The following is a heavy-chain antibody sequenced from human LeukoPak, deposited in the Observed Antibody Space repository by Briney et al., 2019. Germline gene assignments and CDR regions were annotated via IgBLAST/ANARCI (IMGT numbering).Heavy chain of an antibody. Sequence: PSQTLSLTCAVSGGSISSGGYSWSWIRQPPGKGLEWIGYIYHSGSTYYNPSLKSRVTISVDRSKNQFSLKLSSVTAADTAVYYCARGDSSGWNPSPFFDYWGQGTLVTVSS. CDR3: ARGDSSGWNPSPFFDY. CDR2: IYHSGST. J-gene: IGHJ4*02. D-gene: IGHD6-19*01. CDR1: GGSISSGGYS. V-gene: IGHV4-30-2*01.